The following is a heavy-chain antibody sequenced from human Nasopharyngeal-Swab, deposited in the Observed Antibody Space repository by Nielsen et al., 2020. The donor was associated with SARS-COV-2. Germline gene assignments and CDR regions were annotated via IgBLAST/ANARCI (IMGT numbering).Heavy chain of an antibody. D-gene: IGHD5-18*01. CDR2: ISSSGSTI. CDR3: ARDLGYSYGPYYGMDV. CDR1: GFTFSEYY. V-gene: IGHV3-11*04. J-gene: IGHJ6*02. Sequence: GESLKISCAASGFTFSEYYMSWIRQAPGKGLEWVSYISSSGSTIYYADSVKGRFTISRNNAKNSLYLQMNSLRAEDTAVYYCARDLGYSYGPYYGMDVWGQGTTVTVSS.